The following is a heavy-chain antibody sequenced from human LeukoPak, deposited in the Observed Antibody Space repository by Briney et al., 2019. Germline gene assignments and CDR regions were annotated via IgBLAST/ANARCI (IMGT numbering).Heavy chain of an antibody. CDR1: GFTLSSNP. Sequence: GGSLRLSCVASGFTLSSNPMHWVRQAPGKGLEWVSVIYSGGSTYYADSVKGRFTISRDNSKNTLYLQMNSLRAEDTAVYYCARAPNYYDSSGYYADYWGQGTLVTVSS. CDR3: ARAPNYYDSSGYYADY. CDR2: IYSGGST. D-gene: IGHD3-22*01. J-gene: IGHJ4*02. V-gene: IGHV3-66*01.